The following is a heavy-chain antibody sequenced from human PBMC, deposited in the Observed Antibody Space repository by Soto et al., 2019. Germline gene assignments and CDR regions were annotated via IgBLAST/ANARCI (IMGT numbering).Heavy chain of an antibody. Sequence: SVKVSCKASGGTFSSYAISWVRQAPGQGLEWMGGIIPIFGTANYAQKFQGRVTITADESTSTAYMELSSLRSEDTAVYYCARDLNTAMAKDYYGMDVWGQGTTVTVSS. CDR3: ARDLNTAMAKDYYGMDV. J-gene: IGHJ6*02. CDR1: GGTFSSYA. V-gene: IGHV1-69*13. CDR2: IIPIFGTA. D-gene: IGHD5-18*01.